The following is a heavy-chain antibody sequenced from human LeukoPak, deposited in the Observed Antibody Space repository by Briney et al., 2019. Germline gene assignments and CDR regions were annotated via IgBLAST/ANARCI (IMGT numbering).Heavy chain of an antibody. CDR3: ARVLFRDKKSSNPPDY. D-gene: IGHD2/OR15-2a*01. CDR1: GGTFSSHA. CDR2: IIPILGIA. V-gene: IGHV1-69*04. Sequence: SVKVSCKASGGTFSSHAISWVRQAPGQGLEWMGRIIPILGIANYAQKFQGRVTITADKSTSTAYMELSSLRSEDTAVYYCARVLFRDKKSSNPPDYWGQGTLVTVSS. J-gene: IGHJ4*02.